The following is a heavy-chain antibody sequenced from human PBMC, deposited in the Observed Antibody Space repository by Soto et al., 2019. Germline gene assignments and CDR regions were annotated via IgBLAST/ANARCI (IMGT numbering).Heavy chain of an antibody. CDR1: GGSISSYY. V-gene: IGHV4-59*01. Sequence: SETLSLSCTVSGGSISSYYWSWIRQPPGKGLEWIGYIYYSGSTNYNPSLKSRVTISVDTSKNQFSLKLSSVTAADTAVYYCARVRGTAMVLFDYWGQGTLVTVPQ. J-gene: IGHJ4*02. CDR2: IYYSGST. CDR3: ARVRGTAMVLFDY. D-gene: IGHD5-18*01.